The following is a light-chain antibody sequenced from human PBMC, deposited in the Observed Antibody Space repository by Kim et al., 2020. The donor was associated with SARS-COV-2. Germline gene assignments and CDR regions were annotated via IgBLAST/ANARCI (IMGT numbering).Light chain of an antibody. CDR3: QQHNAYPPT. J-gene: IGKJ4*01. CDR2: DAS. V-gene: IGKV1-9*01. Sequence: ASVGDRVTITCRASQGISRSLAWYQQKPGKAPELLIYDASTLQRGVPSGFSGSGYGTEFTLTITTLQPEDFATYYCQQHNAYPPTFGGGTKVDIK. CDR1: QGISRS.